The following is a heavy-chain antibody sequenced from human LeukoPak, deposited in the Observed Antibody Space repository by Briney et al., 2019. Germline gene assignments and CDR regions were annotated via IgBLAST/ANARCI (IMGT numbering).Heavy chain of an antibody. Sequence: GGSLRLSCAASGFIFSRYWMTWARQAPGKGLEWVANIKQDGSDKYYVDSVKGRFTISRDNAKNSLYLQMNSLRAEDTAVYYCARDSITIFGVINYWGQGTLVTVSS. V-gene: IGHV3-7*01. J-gene: IGHJ4*02. CDR2: IKQDGSDK. CDR1: GFIFSRYW. D-gene: IGHD3-3*01. CDR3: ARDSITIFGVINY.